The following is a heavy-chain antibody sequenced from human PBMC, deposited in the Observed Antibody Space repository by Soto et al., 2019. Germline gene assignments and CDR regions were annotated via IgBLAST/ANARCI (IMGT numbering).Heavy chain of an antibody. CDR3: AREAV. V-gene: IGHV3-7*05. Sequence: EVQLVESGGGLVQPGGSLRLSCAASGFTFSGYWMSWVRQAPGKGLEWVANIKQDGSEQFYVDSVKGRFPISRDNANNSLYLQMNSLRAKDTAVYYCAREAVWGQGTTVTVSS. CDR1: GFTFSGYW. J-gene: IGHJ6*02. CDR2: IKQDGSEQ.